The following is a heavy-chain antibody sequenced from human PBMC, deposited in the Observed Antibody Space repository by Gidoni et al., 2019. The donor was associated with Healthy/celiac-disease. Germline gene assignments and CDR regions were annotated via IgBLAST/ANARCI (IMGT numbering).Heavy chain of an antibody. D-gene: IGHD2-15*01. V-gene: IGHV3-9*01. J-gene: IGHJ4*02. Sequence: EVQLVESGGGLLQPGRSLRLSCAASGFTFDDYAMHWVRQAPGKGLEWVSGISWNSGSIGYADSVKGRFTISRDNAKNSLYLQMNSLRAEDTALYYCAKGPYCSGGSCYPDYWGQGTLVTVSS. CDR3: AKGPYCSGGSCYPDY. CDR1: GFTFDDYA. CDR2: ISWNSGSI.